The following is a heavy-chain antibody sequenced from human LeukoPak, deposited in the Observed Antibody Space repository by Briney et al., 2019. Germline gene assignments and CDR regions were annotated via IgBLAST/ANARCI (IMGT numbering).Heavy chain of an antibody. CDR1: GYTFTGYY. J-gene: IGHJ4*02. D-gene: IGHD2-2*02. CDR2: INPNSGGT. V-gene: IGHV1-2*02. Sequence: ASVKVSCKASGYTFTGYYMHWVRQAPGQGLEWMGWINPNSGGTNYAQKFQGRVTMTRDTSISTAYMELSGLRSEDTAVYYCATGALSCSSTSCYTRGVSYWGQGTLVTVSS. CDR3: ATGALSCSSTSCYTRGVSY.